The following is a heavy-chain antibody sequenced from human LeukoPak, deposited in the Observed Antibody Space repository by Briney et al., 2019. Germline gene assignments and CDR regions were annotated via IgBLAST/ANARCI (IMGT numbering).Heavy chain of an antibody. Sequence: GESLKISCKASGYTFTGYYIHWVRQAPGQGHEWMGWINPHSGATNYAQKFQGRVTMTRDTSISTAFMELSSLRSDDTAMYYCSRDLLMYYSGSGESTWGQGTQVTVSS. J-gene: IGHJ5*02. CDR3: SRDLLMYYSGSGEST. V-gene: IGHV1-2*02. CDR2: INPHSGAT. CDR1: GYTFTGYY. D-gene: IGHD3-10*01.